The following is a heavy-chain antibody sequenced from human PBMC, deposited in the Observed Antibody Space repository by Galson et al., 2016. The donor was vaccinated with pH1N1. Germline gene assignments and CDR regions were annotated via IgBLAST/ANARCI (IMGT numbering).Heavy chain of an antibody. Sequence: SVKVSCKASGYTFTTYFIHWLRQTPGQGLEWMGVVHPNINNIEYAQNFLDRVTITMDTSTGTVYLDLSRLNFEGTALYYCAREYPSTYYFDYWGQGTLVTVSS. V-gene: IGHV1-46*01. CDR3: AREYPSTYYFDY. CDR2: VHPNINNI. CDR1: GYTFTTYF. D-gene: IGHD2/OR15-2a*01. J-gene: IGHJ4*02.